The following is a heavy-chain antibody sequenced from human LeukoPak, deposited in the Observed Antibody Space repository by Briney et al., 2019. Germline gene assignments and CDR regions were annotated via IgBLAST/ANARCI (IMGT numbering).Heavy chain of an antibody. Sequence: GASVKVSCKASGYTFTSYYMHWVRQAPGQGLEWMGIINPSGGSTSYAQKFQGRVTMTRDTSTSTVYMELSSLRSEDTAVYYCVRVVTTRSGWYHFDNWGLGTLVSVSS. D-gene: IGHD6-13*01. CDR1: GYTFTSYY. CDR2: INPSGGST. J-gene: IGHJ4*02. CDR3: VRVVTTRSGWYHFDN. V-gene: IGHV1-46*03.